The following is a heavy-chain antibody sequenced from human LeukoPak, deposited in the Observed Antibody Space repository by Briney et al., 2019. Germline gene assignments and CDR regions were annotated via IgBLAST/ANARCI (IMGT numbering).Heavy chain of an antibody. D-gene: IGHD3-3*01. CDR3: ARDTARITIFGVAKYMDV. V-gene: IGHV1-2*02. J-gene: IGHJ6*03. CDR1: GYTFTGYY. CDR2: INPNSGGT. Sequence: GASVKVSCKASGYTFTGYYIHWVRPAPGQGLEWMGWINPNSGGTNYAQKFQGRVTMTRDTSISTAYMELSRLRSDDTAVYYCARDTARITIFGVAKYMDVWGKGTTVTVSS.